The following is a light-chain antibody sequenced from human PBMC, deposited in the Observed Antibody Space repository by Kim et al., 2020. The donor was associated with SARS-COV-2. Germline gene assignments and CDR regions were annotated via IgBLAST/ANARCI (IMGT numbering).Light chain of an antibody. J-gene: IGKJ1*01. V-gene: IGKV3-20*01. CDR3: QQYGSLTWT. Sequence: EIVLTQSPGTLSLSPGERATLSCRASQSVSKNYLAWYQQKPGQAPRFLIYGASSRATGIPERFSGSGSGTDFTLTITRLEPEDFAVYYCQQYGSLTWTFGQGTKVDIK. CDR1: QSVSKNY. CDR2: GAS.